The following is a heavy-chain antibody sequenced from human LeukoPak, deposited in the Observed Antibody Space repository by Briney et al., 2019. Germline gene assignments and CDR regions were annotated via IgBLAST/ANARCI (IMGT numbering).Heavy chain of an antibody. CDR2: ISYHGTNK. V-gene: IGHV3-30-3*01. J-gene: IGHJ4*02. CDR3: ARDPTGGYRHFDF. CDR1: GFTFTSYA. Sequence: PGRSLRLSCAASGFTFTSYAMHWVRQAPGKGLEWVALISYHGTNKYYADSVKGRFTISGDNSKNTLYLQMNSLRTEDTAVYYCARDPTGGYRHFDFWGQGTLVTVSS. D-gene: IGHD2-8*02.